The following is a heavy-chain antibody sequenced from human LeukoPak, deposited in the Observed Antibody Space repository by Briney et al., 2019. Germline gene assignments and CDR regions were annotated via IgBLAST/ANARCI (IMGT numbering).Heavy chain of an antibody. CDR2: IYYSGST. V-gene: IGHV4-39*01. CDR1: GGSINSRSHY. J-gene: IGHJ5*02. Sequence: PSETLSLTCIVSGGSINSRSHYWGWTRQPPGKGLEWIGNIYYSGSTYYNPSLKSRVTISIDTSKNQFSLKLSSVTATDTAVYYCASLREGGVAHWFDPWGQGTLVTVSS. D-gene: IGHD2-15*01. CDR3: ASLREGGVAHWFDP.